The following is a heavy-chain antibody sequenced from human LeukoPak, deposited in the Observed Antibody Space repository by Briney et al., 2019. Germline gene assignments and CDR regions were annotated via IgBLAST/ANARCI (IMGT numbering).Heavy chain of an antibody. Sequence: ASVKVSCKASGYTFTSHGISWVRQAPGQGLEWMGWISTYNGNTNYAQKLQGRVSMTTDTSTSTAYMDLRSLRSDDTAVYYCARETSQKGAHYMDVWGKGTTVTISS. CDR2: ISTYNGNT. V-gene: IGHV1-18*01. D-gene: IGHD3-16*01. J-gene: IGHJ6*03. CDR3: ARETSQKGAHYMDV. CDR1: GYTFTSHG.